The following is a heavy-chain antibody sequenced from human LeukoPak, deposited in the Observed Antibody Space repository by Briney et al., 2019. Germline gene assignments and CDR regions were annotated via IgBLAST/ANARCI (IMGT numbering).Heavy chain of an antibody. CDR3: GKEGKVGENLYYFDY. CDR1: GFKFNNYA. V-gene: IGHV3-9*01. CDR2: IRWHRSNI. D-gene: IGHD1-26*01. Sequence: GRSLRLSCVASGFKFNNYAMHWVRQAPGKGLEWVSAIRWHRSNISYADSVKGRFIISRDNTKNSLDLVMNSLRPEDTALDYCGKEGKVGENLYYFDYWGRGTLVTVSS. J-gene: IGHJ4*02.